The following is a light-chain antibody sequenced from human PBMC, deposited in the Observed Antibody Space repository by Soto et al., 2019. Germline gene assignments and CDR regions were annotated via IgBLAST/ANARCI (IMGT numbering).Light chain of an antibody. Sequence: DIQMTQSPSSLSASVGDRVTITCRASQSIRPYLAWYQHKPGKAPKLLIYAATSLQSGVPSRLSGGGSGTEFTLTISSLQPEDVATYYCQKFYTAPQTFGQGTKVEFK. CDR2: AAT. V-gene: IGKV1-27*01. CDR3: QKFYTAPQT. J-gene: IGKJ1*01. CDR1: QSIRPY.